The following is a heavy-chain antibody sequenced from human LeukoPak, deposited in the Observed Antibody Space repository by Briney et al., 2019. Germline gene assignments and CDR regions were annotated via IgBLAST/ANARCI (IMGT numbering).Heavy chain of an antibody. J-gene: IGHJ4*02. Sequence: PRRSLRLSCAASRFTFSSYAMSWVRQAPGDGLEWVPAISSSGGSTYYADSVKGRFTISRDNSKNTLYLQMNSLRAEDTAVYYCAKESPPFDYWGQGTLVTVSS. V-gene: IGHV3-23*01. CDR1: RFTFSSYA. CDR2: ISSSGGST. CDR3: AKESPPFDY.